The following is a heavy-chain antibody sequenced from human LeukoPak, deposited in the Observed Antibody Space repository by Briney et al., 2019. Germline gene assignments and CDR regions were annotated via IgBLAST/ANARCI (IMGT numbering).Heavy chain of an antibody. CDR3: AKAPGSGYYGEWYFDD. CDR1: GFTFSSYA. D-gene: IGHD3-22*01. Sequence: PGGSLRLSCAVSGFTFSSYAMSWVRQAPGKGLEWVSAISESGGSTYYADSVKGRFTISRDNSKNTLFLQMNSLRAEDTALYYCAKAPGSGYYGEWYFDDWGQGTLVTVSS. J-gene: IGHJ4*02. CDR2: ISESGGST. V-gene: IGHV3-23*01.